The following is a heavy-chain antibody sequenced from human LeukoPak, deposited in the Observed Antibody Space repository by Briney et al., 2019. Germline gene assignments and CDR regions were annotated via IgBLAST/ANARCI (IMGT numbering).Heavy chain of an antibody. CDR1: GFTFDDYA. CDR3: AKAMVPFRGYYYVVDY. J-gene: IGHJ4*02. D-gene: IGHD3-22*01. Sequence: PGGSLRLSCAASGFTFDDYAMHWVRQAPGKGLEWVSGISWNSGSIGYADSVKGRFTISRDNAKNSLYLQMNSLRAEDTALYYCAKAMVPFRGYYYVVDYWGQGTLVTVSS. CDR2: ISWNSGSI. V-gene: IGHV3-9*01.